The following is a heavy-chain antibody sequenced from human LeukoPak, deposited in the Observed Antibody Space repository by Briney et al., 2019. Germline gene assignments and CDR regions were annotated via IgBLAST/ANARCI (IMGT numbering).Heavy chain of an antibody. V-gene: IGHV5-51*01. CDR1: GYRFTRYW. CDR3: ARQSPLWYFDL. CDR2: IYPGDSDT. Sequence: GESLKISCNGSGYRFTRYWIAWVRQMPGKGLEWMGIIYPGDSDTRYSPSFQGQVTISADKSISTAYLQWSSLKASDTAMYYCARQSPLWYFDLWGRGTLVTVSS. J-gene: IGHJ2*01.